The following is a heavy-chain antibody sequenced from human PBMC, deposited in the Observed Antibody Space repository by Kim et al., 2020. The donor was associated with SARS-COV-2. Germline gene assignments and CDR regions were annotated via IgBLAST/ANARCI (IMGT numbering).Heavy chain of an antibody. CDR2: ST. V-gene: IGHV3-43*01. Sequence: STYYADSVKGRFTISRDNSKNSLYLQMNSLRTEDTALYYCAKGNSSGVDYWGQGTLVTVSS. J-gene: IGHJ4*02. CDR3: AKGNSSGVDY. D-gene: IGHD6-19*01.